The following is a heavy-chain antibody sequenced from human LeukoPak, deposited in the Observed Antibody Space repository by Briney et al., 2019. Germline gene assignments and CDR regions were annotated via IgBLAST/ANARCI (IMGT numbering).Heavy chain of an antibody. J-gene: IGHJ4*02. CDR3: ARDPCSRSSCPLRY. CDR1: GGSLSGHY. D-gene: IGHD6-13*01. Sequence: SETLSLTCGVSGGSLSGHYCNWIRQPPGKGLEWIGEINHSGTTNYDPSLRGRVAISVDTSNNQCSLRLTSVTAADTAVYYCARDPCSRSSCPLRYWGQGTQVTVSS. V-gene: IGHV4-34*01. CDR2: INHSGTT.